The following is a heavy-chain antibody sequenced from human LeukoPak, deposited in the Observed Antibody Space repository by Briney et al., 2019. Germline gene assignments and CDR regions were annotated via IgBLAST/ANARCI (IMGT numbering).Heavy chain of an antibody. CDR1: GFTFSSYW. CDR3: ARSGHYFDYAFDI. J-gene: IGHJ3*02. V-gene: IGHV3-74*01. CDR2: INTDGSSA. Sequence: PGGSLRLSCAASGFTFSSYWMHWVRQVPGKGLVWVSRINTDGSSATYADSVKGRFTISRDNAKNTVYLQLNSLRVEDTAVYYCARSGHYFDYAFDIWGQGTRVTVSS. D-gene: IGHD3-22*01.